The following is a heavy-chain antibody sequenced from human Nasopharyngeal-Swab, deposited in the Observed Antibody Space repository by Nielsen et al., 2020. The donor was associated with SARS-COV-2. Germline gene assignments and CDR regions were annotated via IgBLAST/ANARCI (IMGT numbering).Heavy chain of an antibody. CDR3: ARGGSGYDPLDY. Sequence: GSLRLSCAASGVTVSSNYMNWVRQAPGKGLEWVSVIYSGGSTYYADSVKGRFTISRHISRNTLYLQMNSLRAEDTAVYFCARGGSGYDPLDYWGQGTLVTVSS. J-gene: IGHJ4*02. V-gene: IGHV3-53*04. D-gene: IGHD5-12*01. CDR2: IYSGGST. CDR1: GVTVSSNY.